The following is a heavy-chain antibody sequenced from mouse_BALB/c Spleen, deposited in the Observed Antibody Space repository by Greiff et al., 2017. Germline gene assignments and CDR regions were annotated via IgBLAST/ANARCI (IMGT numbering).Heavy chain of an antibody. CDR2: ISSGSSTI. J-gene: IGHJ4*01. CDR1: GFTFSSFG. Sequence: EVQRVESGGGLVQPGGSRKLSCAASGFTFSSFGMHWVRQAPEKGLEWVAYISSGSSTIYYADTVKGRFTISRDNPKNTLFLQMTSLRSEDTAMYYCARRGGNYVSYAMDYWGQGTSVTVSS. CDR3: ARRGGNYVSYAMDY. V-gene: IGHV5-17*02. D-gene: IGHD2-1*01.